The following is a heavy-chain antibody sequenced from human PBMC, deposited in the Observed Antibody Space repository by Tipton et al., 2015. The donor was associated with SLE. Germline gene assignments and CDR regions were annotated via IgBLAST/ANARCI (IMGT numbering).Heavy chain of an antibody. J-gene: IGHJ4*02. CDR3: ARVGEMMTGDKSFDY. Sequence: TLSLTCTVSGGSISSDDYYWSWIRQPPGKGPEWIGYIYHRGSTYYNPSLKSRVTISVDTSKNQFSLKGSSVTAADTAVYFCARVGEMMTGDKSFDYWGQGTLVTVSS. CDR1: GGSISSDDYY. V-gene: IGHV4-30-4*01. D-gene: IGHD7-27*01. CDR2: IYHRGST.